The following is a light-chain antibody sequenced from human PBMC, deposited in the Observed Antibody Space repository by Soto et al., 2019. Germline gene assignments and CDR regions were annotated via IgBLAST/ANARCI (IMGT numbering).Light chain of an antibody. V-gene: IGKV3-20*01. Sequence: EIVLTQSPGTLSFSPGERATLTCRASQSVSSTSLAWYQQKPGQAPRLLIYGASNRATGIPDRFSGSGSGTDFTLTISRLEPEHFAVYYCQQYDGSPPWTFGLGTKVEFK. J-gene: IGKJ1*01. CDR2: GAS. CDR1: QSVSSTS. CDR3: QQYDGSPPWT.